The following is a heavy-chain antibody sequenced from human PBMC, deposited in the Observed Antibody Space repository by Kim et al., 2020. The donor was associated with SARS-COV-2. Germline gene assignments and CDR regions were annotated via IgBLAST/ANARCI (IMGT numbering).Heavy chain of an antibody. CDR3: AKGQGRMVRAMRLDY. J-gene: IGHJ4*02. V-gene: IGHV3-30*18. Sequence: GGSLRLSCAASGFTFSSYGMHWVRQAPGKGLEGVAVISYDGSNKYYVDSVKGRFTISRDNSKNTLYLQMNSLRAEDTAVYYCAKGQGRMVRAMRLDYWGQGTLVTVSS. D-gene: IGHD3-10*01. CDR2: ISYDGSNK. CDR1: GFTFSSYG.